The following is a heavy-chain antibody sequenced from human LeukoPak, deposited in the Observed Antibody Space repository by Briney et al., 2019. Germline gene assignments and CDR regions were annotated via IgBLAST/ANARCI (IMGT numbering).Heavy chain of an antibody. J-gene: IGHJ4*02. Sequence: SETLSLTCAVSGGSISSYYWSWIRQTPGKGLEWIGYIHYSGSTNYNPSLKSRVTISVDTSKNQFSLKLSSVTAADTAVYYCARVRDRSGYFYDFDYWGQGTLVTVSS. D-gene: IGHD3-22*01. CDR3: ARVRDRSGYFYDFDY. CDR2: IHYSGST. CDR1: GGSISSYY. V-gene: IGHV4-59*01.